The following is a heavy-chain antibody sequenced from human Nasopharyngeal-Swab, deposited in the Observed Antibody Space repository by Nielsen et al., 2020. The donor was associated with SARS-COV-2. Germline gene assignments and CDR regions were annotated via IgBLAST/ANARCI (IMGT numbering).Heavy chain of an antibody. V-gene: IGHV3-30*04. J-gene: IGHJ6*03. CDR2: ISFDGRRT. Sequence: WIRQPPGKGLEWVAVISFDGRRTYYADSVKDRFTISRDNPQNTLYLQMNSLRGEDTALFYRARGGSPGNYFYYMDVWGKGTTVTVSS. CDR3: ARGGSPGNYFYYMDV. D-gene: IGHD3-10*01.